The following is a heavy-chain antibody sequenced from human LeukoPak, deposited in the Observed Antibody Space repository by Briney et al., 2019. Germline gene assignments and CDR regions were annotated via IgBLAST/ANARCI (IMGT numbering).Heavy chain of an antibody. V-gene: IGHV4-61*02. J-gene: IGHJ4*02. CDR1: GGSISSGSYY. D-gene: IGHD1/OR15-1a*01. CDR2: IYTSGST. CDR3: ASETREQDGFFDY. Sequence: PSQTLSLTCTVSGGSISSGSYYWSWIRQPAGEGLEWIGRIYTSGSTNYNPSLKSRVTISVDTSKNQFSLKLSSVTAADTAVYYCASETREQDGFFDYWGQGTLVTVSS.